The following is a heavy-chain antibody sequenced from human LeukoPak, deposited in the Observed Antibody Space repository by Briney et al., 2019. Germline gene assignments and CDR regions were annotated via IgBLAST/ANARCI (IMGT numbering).Heavy chain of an antibody. CDR3: TREMLNYYGSGSYYKTPFDY. D-gene: IGHD3-10*01. CDR2: IRSKAYGGTT. Sequence: PGGSLRLSCTASGFTFGDYAMSWVRQAPGKGLEWVGFIRSKAYGGTTEYAASVKGRFTISRDDSKGIAYLQTNSLKTEDTAVYYCTREMLNYYGSGSYYKTPFDYWGQGTLVTVSS. J-gene: IGHJ4*02. V-gene: IGHV3-49*04. CDR1: GFTFGDYA.